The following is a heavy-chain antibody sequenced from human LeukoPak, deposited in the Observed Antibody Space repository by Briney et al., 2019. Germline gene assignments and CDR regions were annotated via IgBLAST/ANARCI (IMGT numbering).Heavy chain of an antibody. CDR1: GGSFSGYY. V-gene: IGHV4-34*01. J-gene: IGHJ6*03. Sequence: SETLSLTCAVYGGSFSGYYWSWIHQPPGKGLEWIGEINHSGSTNYNPSLKSRVTISVDTSKNQFSLKLSSVTAADTAVYYCARGGPYSSSLYYYYCMDVWGKGTTVTVSS. CDR2: INHSGST. CDR3: ARGGPYSSSLYYYYCMDV. D-gene: IGHD6-6*01.